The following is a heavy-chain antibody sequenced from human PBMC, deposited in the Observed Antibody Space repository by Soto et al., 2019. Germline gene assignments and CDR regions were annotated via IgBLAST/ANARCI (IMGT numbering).Heavy chain of an antibody. CDR2: IYWNDDE. Sequence: QITLKESGPTLVKPTQTLTLTCTFSGFSLNKGGAGVGWIRQPPGKALEWLALIYWNDDERYSPSLKSRLTITKDASKNQVFLTMTNMDPVDTATYYCAHRGYGDYPRDNWFDPWGQGTLVSVSS. CDR3: AHRGYGDYPRDNWFDP. V-gene: IGHV2-5*01. CDR1: GFSLNKGGAG. D-gene: IGHD4-17*01. J-gene: IGHJ5*02.